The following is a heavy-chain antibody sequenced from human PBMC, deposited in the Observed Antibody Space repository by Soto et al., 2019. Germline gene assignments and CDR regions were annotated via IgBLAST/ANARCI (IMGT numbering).Heavy chain of an antibody. J-gene: IGHJ3*02. CDR3: ARLDDQSSGSYTFDI. CDR1: VASVSSGSYY. Sequence: QLQLQESDSGLVRPAQTLSLTCAVSVASVSSGSYYWRWIRQPPGKGLEWIGFYFQGGAGYYNPSLESRVTISVDRSKNQFSLKLRSVTAAEAGVYYCARLDDQSSGSYTFDIWGQGTTVAFSS. CDR2: YFQGGAG. D-gene: IGHD3-22*01. V-gene: IGHV4-30-2*01.